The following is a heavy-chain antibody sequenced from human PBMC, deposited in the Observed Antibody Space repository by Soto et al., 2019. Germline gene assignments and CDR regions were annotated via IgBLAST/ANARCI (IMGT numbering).Heavy chain of an antibody. CDR1: GFTFSTYA. Sequence: GGSLRLSCAASGFTFSTYAMSWVRQAPGKGLEWVSGISGSGGSTYYADSVKGRFTISRDNSKNTLYLQMNSLRAEDTAVYYCAKVTHTYYYDSSGYLFDFWGQGTLVTVSS. D-gene: IGHD3-22*01. J-gene: IGHJ4*02. CDR3: AKVTHTYYYDSSGYLFDF. V-gene: IGHV3-23*01. CDR2: ISGSGGST.